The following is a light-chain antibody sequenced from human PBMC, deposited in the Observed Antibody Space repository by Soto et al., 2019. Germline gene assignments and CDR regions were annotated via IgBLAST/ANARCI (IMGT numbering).Light chain of an antibody. V-gene: IGKV4-1*01. CDR1: QSVLHASNNRNY. J-gene: IGKJ4*01. CDR2: LAS. Sequence: DIVMTQSPDSLAVSLGERATINCKSSQSVLHASNNRNYLTWYQQKPGQPPKLLIYLASTRESGVPDRFSGSGSGTDFTLTISSLQAEDVAVYYCQQYYSSPITFGGGTKVEI. CDR3: QQYYSSPIT.